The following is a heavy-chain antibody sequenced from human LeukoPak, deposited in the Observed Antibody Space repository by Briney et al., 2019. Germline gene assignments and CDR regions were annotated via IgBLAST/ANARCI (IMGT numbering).Heavy chain of an antibody. CDR1: GFTFSSYS. Sequence: GGSLRLSCAASGFTFSSYSMNWVRQAPGKGLEWVSCISSSSSTIYYADSVKGRFTISRDNAKNSLYLQMNSLGAEDTAVYYCARDFGSGSYSDYWGQGTLVTVSS. V-gene: IGHV3-48*04. CDR2: ISSSSSTI. J-gene: IGHJ4*02. D-gene: IGHD3-10*01. CDR3: ARDFGSGSYSDY.